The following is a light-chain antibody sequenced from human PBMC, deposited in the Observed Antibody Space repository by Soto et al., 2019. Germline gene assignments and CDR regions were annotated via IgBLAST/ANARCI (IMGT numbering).Light chain of an antibody. V-gene: IGLV2-14*01. CDR3: SSYTSTTTLYV. J-gene: IGLJ1*01. CDR1: SRDVGNYNY. Sequence: QSALTQPASVSGSPGQSITISCTGTSRDVGNYNYVSWYQQDSGKAPKLIIYEVSTRPSGVSSRFSGSKSDNTASLTISGLQAEDEADYYCSSYTSTTTLYVFGTGTKVTVL. CDR2: EVS.